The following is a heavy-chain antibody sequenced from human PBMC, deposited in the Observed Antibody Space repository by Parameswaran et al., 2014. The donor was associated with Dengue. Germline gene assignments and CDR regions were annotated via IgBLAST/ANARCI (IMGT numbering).Heavy chain of an antibody. Sequence: VRQMPGKGLEWMGIIYPGDSDTRYSPSFQGQVTISADKSISTAYLQWSSLKASDTAMYYCARQEAHDAFDIWGQGTMVTVSS. V-gene: IGHV5-51*01. J-gene: IGHJ3*02. CDR3: ARQEAHDAFDI. CDR2: IYPGDSDT.